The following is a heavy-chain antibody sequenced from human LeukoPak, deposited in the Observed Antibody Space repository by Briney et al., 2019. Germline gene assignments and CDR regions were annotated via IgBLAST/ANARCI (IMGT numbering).Heavy chain of an antibody. CDR1: EYTFTAYY. CDR3: ARSSSSAWDYFDY. V-gene: IGHV1-2*02. J-gene: IGHJ4*02. Sequence: ASVKVSCTASEYTFTAYYMHWVRQAPGQGLEWMGWINPNSGYTNYAEKFQCRITMTRDTSITTAYMELSRLRSDDTAVYYCARSSSSAWDYFDYWGQGTLVTVSS. CDR2: INPNSGYT. D-gene: IGHD6-19*01.